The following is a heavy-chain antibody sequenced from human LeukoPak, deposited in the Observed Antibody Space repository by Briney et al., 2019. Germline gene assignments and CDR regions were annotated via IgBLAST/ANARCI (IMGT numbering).Heavy chain of an antibody. CDR3: ARAPYSSSWYFDY. J-gene: IGHJ4*02. CDR2: IYSGGSK. CDR1: GFTVSSSY. Sequence: PGGSLRLSCAASGFTVSSSYMTWVPQAPGKGLEGVSVIYSGGSKHYAGYVKGRFNITRDNSKNTVYLQMNSLRAEDTAVYHCARAPYSSSWYFDYWGQGTLVTVSS. V-gene: IGHV3-66*01. D-gene: IGHD6-13*01.